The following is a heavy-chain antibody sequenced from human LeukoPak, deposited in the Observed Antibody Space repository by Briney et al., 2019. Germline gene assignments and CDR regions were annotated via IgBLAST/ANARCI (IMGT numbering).Heavy chain of an antibody. J-gene: IGHJ4*02. Sequence: GGSLRLSCAASGFTFSSYVMSWVRQAPGKGLEWVSAISGSDGNTYYGDSVKGRFTISRDNSRNTLYMQMNSLRAEDTAMYYCARQVTVGPTHFDYWGPGTLVTVSS. CDR2: ISGSDGNT. V-gene: IGHV3-23*01. CDR1: GFTFSSYV. CDR3: ARQVTVGPTHFDY. D-gene: IGHD1-26*01.